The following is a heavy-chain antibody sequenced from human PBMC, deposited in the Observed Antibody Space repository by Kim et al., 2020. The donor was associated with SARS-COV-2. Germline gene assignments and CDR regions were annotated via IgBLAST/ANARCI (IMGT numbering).Heavy chain of an antibody. CDR1: GGSISSSNW. CDR2: IYHSGST. Sequence: SETLSLTCAVSGGSISSSNWWSWVRQPPGKGLEWIGEIYHSGSTNYNPSLKSRVTISVDKSKNQFSLKLSSVTAADTAVYYCARSHIVVVPAAIYWYFDLWGRGTLVTVSS. V-gene: IGHV4-4*02. CDR3: ARSHIVVVPAAIYWYFDL. J-gene: IGHJ2*01. D-gene: IGHD2-2*01.